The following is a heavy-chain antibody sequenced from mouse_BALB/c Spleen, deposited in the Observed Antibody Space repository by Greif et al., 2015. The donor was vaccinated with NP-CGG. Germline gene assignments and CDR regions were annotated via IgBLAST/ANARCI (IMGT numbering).Heavy chain of an antibody. CDR1: GYTFTSYW. D-gene: IGHD1-1*02. Sequence: VQLQQSGAELVKPGASVKLSCKASGYTFTSYWMHWVKQRPGQGLEWIGEINPSNGRTNYNEKFKSKATLTVDKSSSPAYMQLSSLTSEDSAVYYCARGGNYFDYWGQGTTLTVSS. V-gene: IGHV1S81*02. CDR2: INPSNGRT. J-gene: IGHJ2*01. CDR3: ARGGNYFDY.